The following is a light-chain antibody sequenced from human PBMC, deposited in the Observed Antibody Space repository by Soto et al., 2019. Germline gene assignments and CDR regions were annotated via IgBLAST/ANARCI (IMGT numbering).Light chain of an antibody. Sequence: EIVLTQSPATLSLSPGERATLSCRASQSVSSYLAWYQQKPGQAPRLLIYDASNRATGIPARFSGSVSGTDFTLTIISLEPEDFAVYYCQQRTNWPPLTFGGGTKVEIK. V-gene: IGKV3-11*01. CDR2: DAS. CDR3: QQRTNWPPLT. J-gene: IGKJ4*01. CDR1: QSVSSY.